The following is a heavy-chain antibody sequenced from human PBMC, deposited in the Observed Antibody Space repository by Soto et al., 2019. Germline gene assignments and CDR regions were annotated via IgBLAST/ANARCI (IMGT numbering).Heavy chain of an antibody. V-gene: IGHV4-4*02. J-gene: IGHJ6*02. CDR3: ARDNALSKVYYYGMDV. CDR1: GGSISSSNW. Sequence: SETLSLTCAVSGGSISSSNWWSWVRQPPGKGLEWIGEIYHSGSTNYNPSLKSRVTISVDKSKNQFSLKLSSVTAADTAVYYCARDNALSKVYYYGMDVWGQGTTVTVSS. CDR2: IYHSGST.